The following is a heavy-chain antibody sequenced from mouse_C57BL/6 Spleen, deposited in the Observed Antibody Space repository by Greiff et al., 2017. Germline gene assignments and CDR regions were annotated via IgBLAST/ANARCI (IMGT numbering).Heavy chain of an antibody. CDR1: GYTFTSYW. CDR2: IDPSDSYT. J-gene: IGHJ4*01. CDR3: ARRVEKGAMGY. Sequence: QVQLQQPGAELVKPGASVKLSCKASGYTFTSYWMQWVKQRPGQGLEWIGEIDPSDSYTNYNQKFKGKATLTVDTSSSTAYMQLSSLTSEDSAVYYCARRVEKGAMGYWGKGTSVTVSS. D-gene: IGHD1-1*02. V-gene: IGHV1-50*01.